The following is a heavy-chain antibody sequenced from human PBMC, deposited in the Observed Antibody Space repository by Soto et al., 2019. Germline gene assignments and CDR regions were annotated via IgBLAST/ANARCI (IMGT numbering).Heavy chain of an antibody. Sequence: AAVKVSCKTCGYTFNTYGINWVRQAPGQGLELMGWISAYDGKTTYAEKFQGRVTMTTDTSTSIAYMELRSLRSDDTAIYYCARDPHEFWTSYWFDPWGQGTPVTVSS. D-gene: IGHD3-3*01. CDR1: GYTFNTYG. CDR2: ISAYDGKT. CDR3: ARDPHEFWTSYWFDP. V-gene: IGHV1-18*01. J-gene: IGHJ5*02.